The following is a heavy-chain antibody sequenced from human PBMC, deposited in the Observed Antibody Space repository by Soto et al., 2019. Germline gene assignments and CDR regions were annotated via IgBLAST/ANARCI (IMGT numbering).Heavy chain of an antibody. V-gene: IGHV1-18*01. J-gene: IGHJ4*02. CDR2: ISAYNGNT. CDR1: GYTFTNYG. Sequence: QVQLVQSGAEVKKPGASVKVSCKASGYTFTNYGITWVRQAPGQGLEWMGWISAYNGNTKYAQRLQGRVTMTTDTSTSTAYMELRSLRSDDTAVYYCARVNAGDSTHSSGYYYWGQGTLVTVSS. D-gene: IGHD3-22*01. CDR3: ARVNAGDSTHSSGYYY.